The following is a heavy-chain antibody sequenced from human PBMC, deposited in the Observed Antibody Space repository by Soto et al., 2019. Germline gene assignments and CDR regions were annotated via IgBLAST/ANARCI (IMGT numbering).Heavy chain of an antibody. CDR2: ISDSGAGT. Sequence: EVQLLESGGGLVQPGGSLRLSCAASGFTFNIYAMTWVRQAPGKGLEWVSAISDSGAGTYFADSVKGRFSISRDNAKNPLFLQMNGLRAEDTAVYYCAKVGDCSGDSCYARGFDSWGQGTLVTVSS. J-gene: IGHJ4*02. V-gene: IGHV3-23*01. CDR3: AKVGDCSGDSCYARGFDS. D-gene: IGHD2-2*01. CDR1: GFTFNIYA.